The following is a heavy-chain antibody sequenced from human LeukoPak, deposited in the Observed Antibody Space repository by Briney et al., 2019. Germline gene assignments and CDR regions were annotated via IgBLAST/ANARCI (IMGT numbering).Heavy chain of an antibody. Sequence: GGSLRLSCAASGFTFSNYDMHWVRQAPGKGLGWVAVISYEGNNKYYADSVKGRFTISRDNSKNTLYVQMNSLRAEDTAVYYCAKSVTSVTTASLDYWGQGTLVTVSS. V-gene: IGHV3-30*18. D-gene: IGHD4-17*01. CDR2: ISYEGNNK. CDR1: GFTFSNYD. CDR3: AKSVTSVTTASLDY. J-gene: IGHJ4*02.